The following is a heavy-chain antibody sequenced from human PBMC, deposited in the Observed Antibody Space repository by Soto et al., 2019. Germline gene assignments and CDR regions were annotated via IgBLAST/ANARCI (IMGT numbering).Heavy chain of an antibody. V-gene: IGHV1-18*01. CDR3: AREHVLMVYAISPGNWFDP. CDR1: GYTFTSYG. J-gene: IGHJ5*02. Sequence: ASVKVSCKASGYTFTSYGISWVRQAPGQGLEWMGWISAYNGNTNYAQKLQGRVTITADESTSTAYMELSSLRSEDTAVYYCAREHVLMVYAISPGNWFDPWGQGTLVTVSS. CDR2: ISAYNGNT. D-gene: IGHD2-8*01.